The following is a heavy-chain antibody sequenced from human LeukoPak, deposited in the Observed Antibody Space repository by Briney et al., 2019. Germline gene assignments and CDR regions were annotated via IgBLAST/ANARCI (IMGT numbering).Heavy chain of an antibody. Sequence: PSETLALTCTVSGGSFTDYYLGWIRQPPGKGLEWIGSIYYRGNTSYNPSVKNRVSISIDTSTGRFSLSLTCVRAADTAVYFCTRDREHGTQDSWGQGTLVTVSS. CDR3: TRDREHGTQDS. CDR2: IYYRGNT. CDR1: GGSFTDYY. D-gene: IGHD1-26*01. J-gene: IGHJ4*02. V-gene: IGHV4-39*07.